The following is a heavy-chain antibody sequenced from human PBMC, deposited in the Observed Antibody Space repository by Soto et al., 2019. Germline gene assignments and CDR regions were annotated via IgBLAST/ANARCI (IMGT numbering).Heavy chain of an antibody. J-gene: IGHJ6*01. CDR3: AKDKDQYSSGWFDSSYYGMDV. Sequence: TGGSLRLSCAVSGLTFDTYAMSWVRQAPGKGLEWVSTIDRISSRTHYADSVKGRFTISRDNSKNTLYLQMNSLRAEDTAVYYCAKDKDQYSSGWFDSSYYGMDVWGQGTTGTVS. D-gene: IGHD6-19*01. V-gene: IGHV3-23*05. CDR1: GLTFDTYA. CDR2: IDRISSRT.